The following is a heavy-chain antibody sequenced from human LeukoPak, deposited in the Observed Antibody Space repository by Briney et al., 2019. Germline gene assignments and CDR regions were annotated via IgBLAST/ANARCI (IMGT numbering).Heavy chain of an antibody. J-gene: IGHJ4*02. CDR2: IIPILGTA. CDR3: ARGPELERFDY. D-gene: IGHD1-1*01. V-gene: IGHV1-69*05. Sequence: ASVKVSCKASGGTFSSYAISWLGPAPAQGREWMGGIIPILGTANYAQKFQSRVTITTDESTSTAYMELSSLRSEDTAVYYCARGPELERFDYWGQGTLVTVSS. CDR1: GGTFSSYA.